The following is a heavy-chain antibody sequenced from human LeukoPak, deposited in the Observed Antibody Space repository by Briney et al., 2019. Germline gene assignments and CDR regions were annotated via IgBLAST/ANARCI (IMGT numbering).Heavy chain of an antibody. D-gene: IGHD2-15*01. CDR2: IRYDGSNK. J-gene: IGHJ4*02. CDR1: GFTFSSYG. V-gene: IGHV3-30*02. Sequence: PGGSLRLSCAASGFTFSSYGMHWVRQAPDKGLEWVAFIRYDGSNKYYADSVKGRFTISRDNSKNTLYLQMNSLRAEDTAVYYCAKDLVVARDRYHYFDYWGQGTLVTVSS. CDR3: AKDLVVARDRYHYFDY.